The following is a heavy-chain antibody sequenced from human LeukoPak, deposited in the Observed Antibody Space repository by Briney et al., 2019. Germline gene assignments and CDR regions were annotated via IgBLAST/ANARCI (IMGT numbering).Heavy chain of an antibody. Sequence: GESLKISCECSGYTFTNYWIGWVRPMPGKGLESMGIIYPCDSDTRYSPSFQGHITISADNSISTAYLQWSSLKASDTAMYYCARRGIVSGNDDAFDIWGQGTMVTVSS. CDR3: ARRGIVSGNDDAFDI. CDR1: GYTFTNYW. J-gene: IGHJ3*02. CDR2: IYPCDSDT. D-gene: IGHD1-26*01. V-gene: IGHV5-51*01.